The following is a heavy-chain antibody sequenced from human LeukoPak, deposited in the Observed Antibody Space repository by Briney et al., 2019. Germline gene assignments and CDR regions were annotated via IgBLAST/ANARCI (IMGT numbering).Heavy chain of an antibody. CDR3: ARQTGYYYDSSGYSDAFDI. Sequence: PSQTLSLTCTVSGGSISSGSYYWSWIRQPAGKGLEWIGRIYTSGSTNYNPSLKSRVTISVDTSKNQFSLKLSSVTAADTAVYYCARQTGYYYDSSGYSDAFDIWGQGTMVTVSS. CDR2: IYTSGST. V-gene: IGHV4-61*02. D-gene: IGHD3-22*01. CDR1: GGSISSGSYY. J-gene: IGHJ3*02.